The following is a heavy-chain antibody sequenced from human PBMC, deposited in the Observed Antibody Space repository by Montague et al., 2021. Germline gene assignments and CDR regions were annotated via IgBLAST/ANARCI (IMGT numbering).Heavy chain of an antibody. Sequence: SLRLSCAASGFPFSSYAMSWVRQAPGKGLKWVSSITSGGGTYYADSVTGRFTISRDNSKNTLYLQMNSLRAEDTAVYYCTKDQDDYGDYVDWVDTWGQGTLVTVSS. CDR3: TKDQDDYGDYVDWVDT. CDR1: GFPFSSYA. CDR2: ITSGGGT. D-gene: IGHD4-17*01. V-gene: IGHV3-23*01. J-gene: IGHJ5*02.